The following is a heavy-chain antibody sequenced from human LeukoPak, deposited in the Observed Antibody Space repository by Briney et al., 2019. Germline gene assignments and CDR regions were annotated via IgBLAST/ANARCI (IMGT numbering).Heavy chain of an antibody. V-gene: IGHV3-43*02. CDR1: GFTIGPYA. Sequence: GGSLRLSCAASGFTIGPYAMYWVRQGPGRGLEWVSVIKADGSGTFYADSVRGRFATSRDNSKNSLYLQMNSLTSEDTALYYCATWAFYHNLDVWGQGTTVIVSS. J-gene: IGHJ6*02. CDR2: IKADGSGT. D-gene: IGHD2/OR15-2a*01. CDR3: ATWAFYHNLDV.